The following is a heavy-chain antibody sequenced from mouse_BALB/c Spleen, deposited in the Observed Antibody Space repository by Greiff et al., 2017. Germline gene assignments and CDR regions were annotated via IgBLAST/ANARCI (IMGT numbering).Heavy chain of an antibody. V-gene: IGHV5-12-1*01. D-gene: IGHD2-4*01. Sequence: EVQVVESGGGLVKPGGSLKLSCAASGFAFSSYDMSWVRQTPEKRLEWVAYISSGGGSTYYPDTVTGRFTISSDNAKNTLYLQMSSLKSEDTAMYYCARHAYYDYEYWFAYWGQGTLVTVSA. CDR3: ARHAYYDYEYWFAY. CDR1: GFAFSSYD. CDR2: ISSGGGST. J-gene: IGHJ3*01.